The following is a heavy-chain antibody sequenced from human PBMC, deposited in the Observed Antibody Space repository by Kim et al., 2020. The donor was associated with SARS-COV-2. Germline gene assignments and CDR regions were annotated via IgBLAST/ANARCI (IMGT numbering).Heavy chain of an antibody. V-gene: IGHV6-1*01. J-gene: IGHJ4*02. CDR3: ARDRAYGSGGFDY. D-gene: IGHD3-10*01. Sequence: YAVSVKSRKNTNPATSKNQFSLQLNSVTPEDTAVYYCARDRAYGSGGFDYWGQGTLVTVSS.